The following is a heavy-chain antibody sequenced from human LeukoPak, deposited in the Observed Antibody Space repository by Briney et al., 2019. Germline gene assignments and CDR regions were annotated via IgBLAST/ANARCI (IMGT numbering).Heavy chain of an antibody. CDR2: IYYSGST. D-gene: IGHD2-15*01. CDR3: ARGDCSGGSCYLFDS. Sequence: SETLSLTCTVSGDSIITYYWSWIRQPPGKGLEWIGSIYYSGSTYYNPSLKSRVTISVDTSKNQFSLKLSSVTAADTAVYYCARGDCSGGSCYLFDSWGQGALVTVSS. CDR1: GDSIITYY. J-gene: IGHJ4*02. V-gene: IGHV4-59*05.